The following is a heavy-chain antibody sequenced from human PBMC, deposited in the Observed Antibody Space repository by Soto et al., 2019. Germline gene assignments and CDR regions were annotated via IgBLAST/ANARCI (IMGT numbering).Heavy chain of an antibody. J-gene: IGHJ6*02. V-gene: IGHV1-46*01. Sequence: GASVKVSCKASGYTFTSYYMHWVRQAPGQGLDWMGIINPSGGSTSYAQKFQGRVTMTRDTSTSTVYMELSSLRSEDTAVYYCAREGGAYDILTGYYPNYYYYYGMDVWGQGTTVTVSS. CDR3: AREGGAYDILTGYYPNYYYYYGMDV. CDR1: GYTFTSYY. D-gene: IGHD3-9*01. CDR2: INPSGGST.